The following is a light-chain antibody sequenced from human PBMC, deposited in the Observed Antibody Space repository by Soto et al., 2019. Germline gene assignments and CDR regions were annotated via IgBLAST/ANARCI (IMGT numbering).Light chain of an antibody. J-gene: IGKJ1*01. CDR2: GTS. CDR3: QQYGSSPTWT. CDR1: QSVSSTY. Sequence: EIVLTQSPATLSLSPGERATLSCRASQSVSSTYLAWYQQKPGQAPRVLIYGTSIRASGVPERFSGSGSGTDFTLTISRLEPEDFAVYYCQQYGSSPTWTFGQGTKVDIK. V-gene: IGKV3-20*01.